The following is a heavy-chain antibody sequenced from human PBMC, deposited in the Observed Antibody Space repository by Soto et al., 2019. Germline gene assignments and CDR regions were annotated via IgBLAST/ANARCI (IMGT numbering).Heavy chain of an antibody. J-gene: IGHJ4*02. CDR1: GFSFGSFA. Sequence: VGSLRLSFGVSGFSFGSFALSWVSEAPGKVXGWXXTIXXXXGXXXYADSVKGRFSISRDTSQSDLYLQMNSLRADDTAMYYCARWSYLDYWGQGTRVTVSS. CDR3: ARWSYLDY. D-gene: IGHD3-3*01. V-gene: IGHV3-23*01. CDR2: IXXXXGXX.